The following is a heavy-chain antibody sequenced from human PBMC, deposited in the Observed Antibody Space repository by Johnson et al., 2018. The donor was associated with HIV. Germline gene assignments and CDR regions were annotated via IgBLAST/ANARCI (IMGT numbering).Heavy chain of an antibody. V-gene: IGHV3-30*04. Sequence: QVQLVESGGGLVQPGRSLRLSCAASGFTFSSYAMHWVRQAPGQGLEWVAVISYDGSNKYYADSVKGRFTISRDNSMHTMYLQMNSLRAEDTAVYYCAGQVRAFDIWGQGTMVTVSS. CDR3: AGQVRAFDI. J-gene: IGHJ3*02. CDR2: ISYDGSNK. CDR1: GFTFSSYA. D-gene: IGHD6-19*01.